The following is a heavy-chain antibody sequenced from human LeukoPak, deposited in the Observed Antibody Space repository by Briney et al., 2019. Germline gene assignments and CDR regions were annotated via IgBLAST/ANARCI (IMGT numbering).Heavy chain of an antibody. CDR2: INSDGINT. CDR3: ARDGSGWYGFDY. J-gene: IGHJ4*02. Sequence: GGSLRLSCAASGFTFSNYWMHWVRQAPGKGLVWVSRINSDGINTSYADSVKGRFTISRDNAKNTLYLQMNSLRAEDTAVYYCARDGSGWYGFDYWGQGTLVTVSS. CDR1: GFTFSNYW. D-gene: IGHD6-19*01. V-gene: IGHV3-74*01.